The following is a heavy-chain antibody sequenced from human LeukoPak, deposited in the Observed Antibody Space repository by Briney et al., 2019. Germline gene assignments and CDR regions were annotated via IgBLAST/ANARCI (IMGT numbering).Heavy chain of an antibody. CDR3: ARDVKQQLVRGFDY. V-gene: IGHV3-21*01. Sequence: GGSLRLSCAASGFTFSSYSMNWVRQAPGKGLEWVSSISSSSSYIYYADSVKGRFTISRDNAKNSLYLQMNSLRAEDTAAYYCARDVKQQLVRGFDYWGQGTLVTVSS. CDR1: GFTFSSYS. CDR2: ISSSSSYI. J-gene: IGHJ4*02. D-gene: IGHD6-13*01.